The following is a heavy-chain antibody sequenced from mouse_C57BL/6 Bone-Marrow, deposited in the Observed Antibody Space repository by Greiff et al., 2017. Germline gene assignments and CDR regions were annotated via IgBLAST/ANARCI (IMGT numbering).Heavy chain of an antibody. V-gene: IGHV1-26*01. CDR2: INPNNGGT. Sequence: VQLQQSGPELVKPGASVKISCKASGYTFTDYYMNWVKQSHGKSLEWIGDINPNNGGTSYNQKFKGKATLTVDKSSSTAYMELRSLTSEDSAVYYCARGDTTPFYAMDDWGQGTSVTVSS. CDR3: ARGDTTPFYAMDD. CDR1: GYTFTDYY. J-gene: IGHJ4*01. D-gene: IGHD1-1*01.